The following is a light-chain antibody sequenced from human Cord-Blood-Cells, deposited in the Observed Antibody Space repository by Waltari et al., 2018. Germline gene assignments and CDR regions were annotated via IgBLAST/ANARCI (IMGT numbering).Light chain of an antibody. CDR2: SNK. CDR1: SSNIGSNT. J-gene: IGLJ2*01. Sequence: QSVLTQPPSASGTPGQRVTISCSGSSSNIGSNTVNWYQQLPGTAPKPLIYSNKQRPSGVPDRCSGSKSGTSASLAISGLQSEDEADYYCAAWDDSLNGLVFGGGTKLTVL. V-gene: IGLV1-44*01. CDR3: AAWDDSLNGLV.